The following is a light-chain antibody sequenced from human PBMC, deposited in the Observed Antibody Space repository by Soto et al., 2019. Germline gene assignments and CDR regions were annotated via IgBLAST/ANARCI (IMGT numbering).Light chain of an antibody. Sequence: EIVLTQSPGTLSLSPGERATLSCRASQSVSANYLAWYQQKAGQAPRLLIYGASTGATGIPDRFSGSGSGTDFTLTISRLEPEDFAVYFCQQHGSSPFTFGPGTKVDI. CDR1: QSVSANY. J-gene: IGKJ3*01. CDR2: GAS. CDR3: QQHGSSPFT. V-gene: IGKV3-20*01.